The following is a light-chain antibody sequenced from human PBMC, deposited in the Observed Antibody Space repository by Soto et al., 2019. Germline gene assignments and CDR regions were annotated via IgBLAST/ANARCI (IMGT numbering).Light chain of an antibody. CDR3: QQYGSSLIT. Sequence: EIVLTQSPGTLSLSPGERANLSCRASQSVSSRYLGWYQQKPGQAPRLLIYGASSRATGIPDRFSGSGSGTDFTLTISRLEPEDFAVYYCQQYGSSLITFGQGTRLEIK. V-gene: IGKV3-20*01. CDR2: GAS. J-gene: IGKJ5*01. CDR1: QSVSSRY.